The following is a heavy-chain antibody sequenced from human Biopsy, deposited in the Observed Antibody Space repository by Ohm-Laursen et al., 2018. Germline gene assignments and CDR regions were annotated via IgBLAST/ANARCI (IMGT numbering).Heavy chain of an antibody. J-gene: IGHJ5*02. CDR1: SGSFNGYY. CDR3: ARGTNYYGSGRNRHWFDP. D-gene: IGHD3-10*01. Sequence: SETLSLTCGVYSGSFNGYYCSWIPPPPGQGLESIGEINASGRTNYNPSLRSRVTFSVETSKNRFSLKMISVTAADTAVYYCARGTNYYGSGRNRHWFDPWGQGTQVTVSS. CDR2: INASGRT. V-gene: IGHV4-34*01.